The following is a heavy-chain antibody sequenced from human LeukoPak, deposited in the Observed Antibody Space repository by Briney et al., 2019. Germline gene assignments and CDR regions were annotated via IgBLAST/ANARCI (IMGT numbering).Heavy chain of an antibody. CDR1: GFTFSSYS. Sequence: PGASLRLSCAASGFTFSSYSMNWVRQAPGKGLEWVSSISSSSYIYYADSVKGRFTISRDNAKNSLYLQMNSLRAEDTAVYYCARDGEPLWFGEKNDAFDIWGQGTMVTVSS. CDR3: ARDGEPLWFGEKNDAFDI. D-gene: IGHD3-10*01. J-gene: IGHJ3*02. CDR2: ISSSSYI. V-gene: IGHV3-21*01.